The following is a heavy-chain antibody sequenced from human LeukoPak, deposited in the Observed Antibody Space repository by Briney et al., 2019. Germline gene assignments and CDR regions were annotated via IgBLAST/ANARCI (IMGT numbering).Heavy chain of an antibody. CDR3: ARGKIGYYYGDYDGY. D-gene: IGHD4-17*01. V-gene: IGHV3-48*03. CDR2: ISSGGSTV. Sequence: PGGSLRLSCAASGFTFSSYEINWVRQAPGKGLEWVSYISSGGSTVYYADSVKGRFTISRDNAKNSLYLQMNSLRDEDTAVYYCARGKIGYYYGDYDGYWGQGTLVTVSS. J-gene: IGHJ4*02. CDR1: GFTFSSYE.